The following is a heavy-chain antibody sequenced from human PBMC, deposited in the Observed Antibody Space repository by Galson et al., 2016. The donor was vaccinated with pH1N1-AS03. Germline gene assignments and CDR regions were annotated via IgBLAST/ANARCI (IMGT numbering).Heavy chain of an antibody. J-gene: IGHJ4*02. Sequence: SVKVSCKASGYTLTRYYMHWVRQAPGQGLEWMGIIDPSGGPTTYAPKFQGRITITTDTSTSTVYVELVSLRSENTAVYYCARLYYFDYWGQGTLVTVSS. V-gene: IGHV1-46*01. CDR2: IDPSGGPT. CDR3: ARLYYFDY. CDR1: GYTLTRYY.